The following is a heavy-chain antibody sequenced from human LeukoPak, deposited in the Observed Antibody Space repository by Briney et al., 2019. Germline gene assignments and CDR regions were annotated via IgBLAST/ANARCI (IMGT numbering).Heavy chain of an antibody. CDR1: GGSISSSSYY. D-gene: IGHD2-15*01. Sequence: SETLSLTCTVSGGSISSSSYYWGWIRQPPGKGLEWIGNIYYSGSTYYNPSLKSRVTISADTSKNQFSLKLSSVTAADTAVYYCASFTMYRYCSGGNCYSSPAKNWGQGTLVTVSS. V-gene: IGHV4-39*01. J-gene: IGHJ4*02. CDR2: IYYSGST. CDR3: ASFTMYRYCSGGNCYSSPAKN.